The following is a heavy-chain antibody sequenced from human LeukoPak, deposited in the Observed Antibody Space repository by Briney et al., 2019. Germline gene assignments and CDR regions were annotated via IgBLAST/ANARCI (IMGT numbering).Heavy chain of an antibody. Sequence: PGGSLRLSCAASGFTFSSYSMNWVRQAPGKGLEWVSHISSSSSAIYYADSVKGRFTISRNNAKNSLYLQMNSLRAEDTAVYFCAREAAAGTWGQGTLVTVSS. CDR1: GFTFSSYS. V-gene: IGHV3-48*04. J-gene: IGHJ4*02. CDR2: ISSSSSAI. CDR3: AREAAAGT. D-gene: IGHD6-13*01.